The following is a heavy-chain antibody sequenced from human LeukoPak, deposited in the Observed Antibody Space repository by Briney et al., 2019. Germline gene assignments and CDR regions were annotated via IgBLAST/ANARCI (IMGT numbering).Heavy chain of an antibody. J-gene: IGHJ5*02. CDR3: ASLNYYDSTGSRVDP. Sequence: GSSVKVSCKASGGTFSSYAISWVRQAPGQRLEWMGRIIPVLDVANYAQKFQGRVTISADTVTSTAYMEMSSLRSEDTAVYYCASLNYYDSTGSRVDPWGRGTLVIASS. D-gene: IGHD3-22*01. CDR2: IIPVLDVA. CDR1: GGTFSSYA. V-gene: IGHV1-69*04.